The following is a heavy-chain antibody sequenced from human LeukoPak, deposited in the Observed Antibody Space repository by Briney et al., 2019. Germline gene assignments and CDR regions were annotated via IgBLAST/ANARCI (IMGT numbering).Heavy chain of an antibody. J-gene: IGHJ4*02. Sequence: GGSLRLSCAASGFTFSSYGMQWFRQAPDKGLEWVAAISNDGSNKYYADSGKGRFTISRDNSKNTLYLQMNSLRAEDTAVYYCAKVDIVATIDAGRLVDYWGQGTLVTVSS. CDR1: GFTFSSYG. CDR2: ISNDGSNK. CDR3: AKVDIVATIDAGRLVDY. V-gene: IGHV3-30*18. D-gene: IGHD5-12*01.